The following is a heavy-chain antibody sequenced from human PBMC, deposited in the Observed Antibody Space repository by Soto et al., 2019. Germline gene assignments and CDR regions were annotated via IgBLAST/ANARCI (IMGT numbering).Heavy chain of an antibody. V-gene: IGHV4-31*03. CDR1: GGSISSGGYY. J-gene: IGHJ6*02. Sequence: KPSETLSLTCTVSGGSISSGGYYWSWIRQHPGKGLEWIGYIYYSGSTYYNPSLKSRVTISVDTSKNQFSLKLSSVTAADTAVYYCARVGSGSYYYGMDVWGQGTTVTVSS. CDR3: ARVGSGSYYYGMDV. CDR2: IYYSGST. D-gene: IGHD3-10*01.